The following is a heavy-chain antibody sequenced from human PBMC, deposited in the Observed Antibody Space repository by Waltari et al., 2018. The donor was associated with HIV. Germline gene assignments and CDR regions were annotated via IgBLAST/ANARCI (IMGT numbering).Heavy chain of an antibody. Sequence: EVHLVESGGGLVQHGRSLRLSCKASGFTLAAYAVTWFRQAPGKGLEWVGFIRRKHYGGTMEHAASVKGIFTISSDDSKNIAFLQMDSLKIEDTAVYYCARGVNLRCTGDCYSAYWGQGTLVTVSS. D-gene: IGHD2-21*02. CDR2: IRRKHYGGTM. CDR3: ARGVNLRCTGDCYSAY. CDR1: GFTLAAYA. J-gene: IGHJ4*02. V-gene: IGHV3-49*03.